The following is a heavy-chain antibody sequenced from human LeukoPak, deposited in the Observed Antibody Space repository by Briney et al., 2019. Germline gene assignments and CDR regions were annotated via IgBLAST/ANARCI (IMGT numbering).Heavy chain of an antibody. J-gene: IGHJ4*02. Sequence: PSETLSLTCTVSGASVNDYYWNWIRQPAGGGLEWIGRMYGSGSTNYNPSLKSRVTTSVDTSKSQFSLKLNSVTAADTAVYYCARGMRLFDYWGQGTLVTVSS. CDR2: MYGSGST. CDR3: ARGMRLFDY. V-gene: IGHV4-4*07. CDR1: GASVNDYY.